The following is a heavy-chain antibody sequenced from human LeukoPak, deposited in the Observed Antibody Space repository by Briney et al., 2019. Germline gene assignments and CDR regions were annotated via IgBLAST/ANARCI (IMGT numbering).Heavy chain of an antibody. V-gene: IGHV1-69*01. CDR3: ARTPGHTMVRGVIGVLDW. Sequence: GAPVKVSCKASGGTFSSYAISWVRQAPGQGLEWMGGIIPIFGTANYAQKFQGRVTITADESTSTAYMELSSLRSEDTAVYYCARTPGHTMVRGVIGVLDWWGQGTLVTVSS. CDR1: GGTFSSYA. D-gene: IGHD3-10*01. CDR2: IIPIFGTA. J-gene: IGHJ4*02.